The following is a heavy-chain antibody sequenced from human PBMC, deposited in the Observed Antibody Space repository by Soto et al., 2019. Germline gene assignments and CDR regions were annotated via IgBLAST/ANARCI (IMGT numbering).Heavy chain of an antibody. J-gene: IGHJ4*02. CDR3: AHTHLVGRQYLHGPYDY. Sequence: SGPTLVNPTQTLTLTCTFSGFSLSTSGVGVGWIRQPPGKALEWLALIYWDDDQRYSPSLKSRLTITKDTSKNQVVLTMTSMDPVDTATYYCAHTHLVGRQYLHGPYDYWGQGTLVTVSS. V-gene: IGHV2-5*02. CDR1: GFSLSTSGVG. D-gene: IGHD2-2*01. CDR2: IYWDDDQ.